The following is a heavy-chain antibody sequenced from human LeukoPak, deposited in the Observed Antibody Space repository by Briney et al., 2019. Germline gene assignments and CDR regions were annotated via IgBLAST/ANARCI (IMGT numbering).Heavy chain of an antibody. CDR1: GGSISSYY. CDR2: IYCSGST. Sequence: PSETLSLTCTVSGGSISSYYWSWIRQPPGKGLEWIGYIYCSGSTNYNPSLKSRVTISVDTSKNQFSLNLSSVTAADTAVYYCARSYSYYYYYYGMDVWGQGTTVTVSS. J-gene: IGHJ6*02. CDR3: ARSYSYYYYYYGMDV. V-gene: IGHV4-59*08. D-gene: IGHD4-11*01.